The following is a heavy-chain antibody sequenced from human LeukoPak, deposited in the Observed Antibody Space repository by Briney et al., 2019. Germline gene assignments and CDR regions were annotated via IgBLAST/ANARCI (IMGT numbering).Heavy chain of an antibody. Sequence: GGSLRLSCPVSEITFSKYWMHWVRQAPGKGLVWVSRINSDGSSTSYADSVKGRFTISRDNAKNTLYLQMNSLRAEDTAVYYCARGGELAGWGQGTLVTVSS. D-gene: IGHD1-26*01. CDR1: EITFSKYW. CDR3: ARGGELAG. V-gene: IGHV3-74*01. J-gene: IGHJ4*02. CDR2: INSDGSST.